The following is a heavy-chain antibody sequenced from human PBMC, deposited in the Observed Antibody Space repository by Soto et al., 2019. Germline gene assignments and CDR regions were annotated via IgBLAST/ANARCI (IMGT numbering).Heavy chain of an antibody. CDR3: ARDFSGKNDAFDI. J-gene: IGHJ3*02. CDR1: GFTITTNY. V-gene: IGHV3-66*01. Sequence: EMQLVESGGGLVQHGGSLRLSCAASGFTITTNYMSWVRQPPGKGLEWVSVVYSGGSTYYADSVKGRFTVSRDNSKNTLYLQMNSLRAEDTAVYYCARDFSGKNDAFDIWGQGTVVTVSS. D-gene: IGHD3-10*01. CDR2: VYSGGST.